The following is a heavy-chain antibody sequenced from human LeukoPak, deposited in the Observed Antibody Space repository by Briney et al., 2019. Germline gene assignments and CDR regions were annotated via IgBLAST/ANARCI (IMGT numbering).Heavy chain of an antibody. J-gene: IGHJ4*02. D-gene: IGHD4-17*01. CDR1: GGSFSTYF. CDR2: IYYTGST. V-gene: IGHV4-59*01. Sequence: PSETLSLTCSVSGGSFSTYFWSWIRQPPGKGLEWIGYIYYTGSTNYNPSLKSRVTISVDTSKNQFSLRLTSVTAADTAVYYCAGDASYGGFHYWGQGTLVNVSS. CDR3: AGDASYGGFHY.